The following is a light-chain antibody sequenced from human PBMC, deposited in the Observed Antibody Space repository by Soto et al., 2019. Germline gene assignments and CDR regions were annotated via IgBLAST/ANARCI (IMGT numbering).Light chain of an antibody. CDR3: QQYNSPYT. J-gene: IGKJ2*01. CDR1: QSISSW. CDR2: DAS. Sequence: DIQMTQSPSTLSASVGDRVTITCRASQSISSWLAWYQQKPGKAPKLLIYDASSLESGVTSRFSGSGSGTEFTLTISSLQPDDFATYYCQQYNSPYTFGQGTKLEIK. V-gene: IGKV1-5*01.